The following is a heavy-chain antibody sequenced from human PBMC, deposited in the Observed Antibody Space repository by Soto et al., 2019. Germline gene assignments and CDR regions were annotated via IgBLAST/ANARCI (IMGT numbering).Heavy chain of an antibody. Sequence: SETLSLTCSVSGGSLSSGGYYWSWIRQYPGKGLEWIGYIYYSGGTYYNPSLKSRVTISVDTSKNQFSLELSSVTAADTAVYYCASIYDSSGYYYGNNWFDPWGQGTLVTVS. CDR1: GGSLSSGGYY. CDR3: ASIYDSSGYYYGNNWFDP. D-gene: IGHD3-22*01. V-gene: IGHV4-31*03. J-gene: IGHJ5*02. CDR2: IYYSGGT.